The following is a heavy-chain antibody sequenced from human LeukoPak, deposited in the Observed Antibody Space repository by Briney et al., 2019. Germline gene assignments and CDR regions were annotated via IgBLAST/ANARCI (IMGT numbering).Heavy chain of an antibody. CDR3: ARLTGYSSESWFDP. CDR2: IYYSGST. Sequence: SETLSLTCAVSGGSISSGGYSWSWIRQPPGKGLEWIGYIYYSGSTNYKSSLKSRVTISVDTSKNQFSLKLSSVTAADTAVYYCARLTGYSSESWFDPWGQGTLVTVSS. D-gene: IGHD3-9*01. J-gene: IGHJ5*02. CDR1: GGSISSGGYS. V-gene: IGHV4-61*08.